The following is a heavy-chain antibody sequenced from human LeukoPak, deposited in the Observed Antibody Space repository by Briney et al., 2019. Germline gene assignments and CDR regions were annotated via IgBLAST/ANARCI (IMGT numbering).Heavy chain of an antibody. V-gene: IGHV1-2*02. CDR2: IDPNSGVT. D-gene: IGHD3-16*01. J-gene: IGHJ4*02. CDR3: ARQVLGGTMGNFDH. Sequence: GASVKVSCKPSGYTFTDYYIHWVRQAPGQGLEGMGWIDPNSGVTNYAQKFQGAMTRDTSISTAYMELSSLKSDDTAVYYCARQVLGGTMGNFDHWGQGTLVTVSS. CDR1: GYTFTDYY.